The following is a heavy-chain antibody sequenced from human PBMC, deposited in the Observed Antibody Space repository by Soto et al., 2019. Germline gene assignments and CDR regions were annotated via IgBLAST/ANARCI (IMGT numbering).Heavy chain of an antibody. D-gene: IGHD2-15*01. V-gene: IGHV5-51*01. CDR1: GCGFSIHW. J-gene: IGHJ3*02. CDR3: ASDSYCDSGNCPMGGFDM. CDR2: IYPGNSNT. Sequence: GESLKISCKGSGCGFSIHWVAWLRQMPGKGLEWVGIIYPGNSNTMYSPSFQCQVTISADTALSTTYLQWDTLKPSDTAIYFCASDSYCDSGNCPMGGFDMWGKGTMVTVS.